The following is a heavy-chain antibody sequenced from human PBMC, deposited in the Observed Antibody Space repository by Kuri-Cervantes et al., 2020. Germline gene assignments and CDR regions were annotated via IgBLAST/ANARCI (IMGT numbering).Heavy chain of an antibody. CDR2: ISAYNGNT. CDR1: GYTFTSYY. V-gene: IGHV1-18*04. D-gene: IGHD1-26*01. Sequence: ASVKVSCKASGYTFTSYYMHWVRQATGQGLEWMGWISAYNGNTNYAQKLQGRVTMTTDTSTSTAYMELRSLRSDDTAAYYCARSWDIYNWFDPWGQGTLVTVSS. J-gene: IGHJ5*02. CDR3: ARSWDIYNWFDP.